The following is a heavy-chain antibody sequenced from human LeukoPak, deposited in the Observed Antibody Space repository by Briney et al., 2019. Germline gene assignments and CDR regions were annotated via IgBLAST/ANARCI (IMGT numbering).Heavy chain of an antibody. V-gene: IGHV4-38-2*02. CDR1: GYSISSGYY. J-gene: IGHJ4*02. D-gene: IGHD6-19*01. Sequence: SETLSLTCTVSGYSISSGYYWGWIRQPPGKGLEWIGSIYHSGSTYYNPSLKSRVTISVDTSKNQFSLKLSSVTAADTAVYYCARDPAKQWLGPFDYWGQGTLVTVSS. CDR2: IYHSGST. CDR3: ARDPAKQWLGPFDY.